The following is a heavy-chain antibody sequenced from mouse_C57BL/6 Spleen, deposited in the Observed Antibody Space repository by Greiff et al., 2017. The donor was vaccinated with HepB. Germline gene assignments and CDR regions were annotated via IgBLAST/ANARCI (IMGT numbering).Heavy chain of an antibody. J-gene: IGHJ2*01. CDR1: GYTFTDYE. D-gene: IGHD1-1*02. CDR2: IDPETGGT. V-gene: IGHV1-15*01. Sequence: VQLQQSGAELVRPGASVTLSCKASGYTFTDYEMHWVKQTPVHGLEWIGAIDPETGGTAYNQKFKGKAILTADKSSSTAYMELRSLTSEDSAVYYCTRKGVGYQYYFDYWGQGTTLTVSS. CDR3: TRKGVGYQYYFDY.